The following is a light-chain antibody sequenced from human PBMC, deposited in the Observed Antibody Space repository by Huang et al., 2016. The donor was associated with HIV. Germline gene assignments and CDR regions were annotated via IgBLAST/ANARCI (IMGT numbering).Light chain of an antibody. J-gene: IGKJ5*01. CDR1: QGISSS. CDR2: AAS. Sequence: DIQMTQSPSLVSASVGDRVTITCRASQGISSSIAWYQQKPGKAPKLLIYAASSLQSGVPSRFSGSGSVTDFTLTITGLHPEDFATYYCQQANSFPLITFGQGTRLEIK. CDR3: QQANSFPLIT. V-gene: IGKV1-12*01.